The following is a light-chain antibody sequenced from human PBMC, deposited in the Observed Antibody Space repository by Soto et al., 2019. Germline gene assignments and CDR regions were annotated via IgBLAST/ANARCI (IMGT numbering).Light chain of an antibody. CDR3: QKYGSSPRT. CDR1: QSVRSNF. V-gene: IGKV3-20*01. CDR2: ATS. Sequence: EIVLMQSPGTVSLSPGERATLSCRASQSVRSNFLAWYQQTPGQAPRLLIYATSRRATGIPDRFSGSGSGTDFALTISRVEPEDIAVYYCQKYGSSPRTCGQGTKGAIK. J-gene: IGKJ1*01.